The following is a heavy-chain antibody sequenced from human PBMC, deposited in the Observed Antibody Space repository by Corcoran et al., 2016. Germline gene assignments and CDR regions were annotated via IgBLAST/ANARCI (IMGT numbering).Heavy chain of an antibody. V-gene: IGHV4-34*01. CDR2: INHSGST. CDR1: GGSFSGYY. J-gene: IGHJ4*02. Sequence: QVQLQQWGAGLLKPSETLSLTCAVYGGSFSGYYWSWIRQPPGKGLEWIGEINHSGSTNYNPSLKSRVTISVDTSKNQFSLKLSSVTAADTAVYYCARGPGNQYDGSGSYLFWGQGTLVTVSS. CDR3: ARGPGNQYDGSGSYLF. D-gene: IGHD3-10*01.